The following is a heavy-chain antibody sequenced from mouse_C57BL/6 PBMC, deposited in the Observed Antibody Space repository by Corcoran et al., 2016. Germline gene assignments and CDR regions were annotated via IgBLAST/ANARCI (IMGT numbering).Heavy chain of an antibody. CDR3: ARVTAVVATRYFDV. V-gene: IGHV8-12*01. D-gene: IGHD1-1*01. Sequence: QVTLKESGPGKLQSSQNLSLTCSFSGFSLSTSGMGVSWIRQPSGKGLEWLAHIYWDDDKRYNPSLKSRLTSSKDTSRNQVFIKITSVDTADTATYYCARVTAVVATRYFDVWGTGTTVTVSS. CDR2: IYWDDDK. J-gene: IGHJ1*03. CDR1: GFSLSTSGMG.